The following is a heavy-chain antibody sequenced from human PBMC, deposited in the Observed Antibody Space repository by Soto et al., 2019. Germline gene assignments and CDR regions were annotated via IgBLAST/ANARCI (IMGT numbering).Heavy chain of an antibody. J-gene: IGHJ6*02. V-gene: IGHV1-69*13. CDR1: GGTFSSYA. CDR3: ARAGGIVVVPAAIPDYYYYGMDV. CDR2: IIPIFGTA. Sequence: SVKVSCKASGGTFSSYAISWVRQAPGQGLEWMGGIIPIFGTANYAQKFQGRVTITADESTSTAYMELSSLRSEDTAVYYCARAGGIVVVPAAIPDYYYYGMDVWRQGTTVTVSS. D-gene: IGHD2-2*02.